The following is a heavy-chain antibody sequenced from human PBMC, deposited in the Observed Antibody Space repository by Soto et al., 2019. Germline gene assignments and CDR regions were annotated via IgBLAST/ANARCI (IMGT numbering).Heavy chain of an antibody. J-gene: IGHJ6*02. CDR1: GYTFATYG. V-gene: IGHV1-18*01. CDR3: AREEPPGHFYYGMDV. D-gene: IGHD1-26*01. Sequence: QVQLVQSGAEVKKPGASVKVSCKASGYTFATYGISWVRQAPGQGLEWMGWISAYTGNTNYAQKLQGRLSITTDTSTTTAYMELRSLKSDDTAIYYCAREEPPGHFYYGMDVWGQGTTVTVSS. CDR2: ISAYTGNT.